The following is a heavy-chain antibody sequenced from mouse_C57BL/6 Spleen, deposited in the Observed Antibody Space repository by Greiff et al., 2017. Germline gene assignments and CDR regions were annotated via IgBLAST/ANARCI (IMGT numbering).Heavy chain of an antibody. CDR2: IDPSDSYT. CDR1: GYTFTSYW. V-gene: IGHV1-69*01. Sequence: QVQLKQPGAELVMPGASVKLSCKASGYTFTSYWMHWVKQRPGQGLEWIGEIDPSDSYTNYNQKFKGKSTLTVDKSSSTAYMQLSSLTSEDSAVYYCARSNYYGSSFVFAYWGQGTLVTVSA. CDR3: ARSNYYGSSFVFAY. D-gene: IGHD1-1*01. J-gene: IGHJ3*01.